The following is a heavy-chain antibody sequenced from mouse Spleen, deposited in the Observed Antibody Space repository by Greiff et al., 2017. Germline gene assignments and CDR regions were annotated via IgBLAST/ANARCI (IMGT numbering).Heavy chain of an antibody. CDR2: IYPGSGNT. CDR1: GYTFTDYY. J-gene: IGHJ3*01. CDR3: ARSDYDGYTREWFAY. Sequence: QVQLKESGPELVKPGASVKISCKASGYTFTDYYINWVKQRPGQGLEWIGWIYPGSGNTKYNEKFKGKATLTVDTSSSTAYMQLSSLTSEDSAVYFCARSDYDGYTREWFAYWGQGTLVTVSA. V-gene: IGHV1-84*01. D-gene: IGHD2-3*01.